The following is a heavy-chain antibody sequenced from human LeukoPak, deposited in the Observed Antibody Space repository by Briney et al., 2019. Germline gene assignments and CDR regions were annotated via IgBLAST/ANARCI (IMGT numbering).Heavy chain of an antibody. V-gene: IGHV1-46*01. D-gene: IGHD2-2*01. Sequence: ASVKVSCKASGYTFTSYYMHWVRQAPGQGLEWMGIINPSGGSTSYAQKFQGRVTMTRDTSTNTVYMELSSLRSEDTAVYYCARAKDPVVPAAALDYWGQGTLVTVSS. J-gene: IGHJ4*02. CDR2: INPSGGST. CDR3: ARAKDPVVPAAALDY. CDR1: GYTFTSYY.